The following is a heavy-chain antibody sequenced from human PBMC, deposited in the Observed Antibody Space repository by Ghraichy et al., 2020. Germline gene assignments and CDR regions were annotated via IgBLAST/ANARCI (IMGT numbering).Heavy chain of an antibody. J-gene: IGHJ5*01. D-gene: IGHD3-10*01. V-gene: IGHV7-4-1*02. Sequence: ASVKVSCKASGYDFDSEALNWVRQAPGQGLEWMGWINPTTAKPTYAQGFAGRYVFSLDTSINTVYLQINSLKAEDTAMYFCARGPSYFVSWGQGTQVTVSS. CDR3: ARGPSYFVS. CDR2: INPTTAKP. CDR1: GYDFDSEA.